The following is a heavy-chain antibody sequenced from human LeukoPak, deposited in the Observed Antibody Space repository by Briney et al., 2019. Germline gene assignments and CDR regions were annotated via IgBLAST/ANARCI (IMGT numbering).Heavy chain of an antibody. J-gene: IGHJ6*02. Sequence: SETLSLTCTVSGGSISSYYWSWIRRPPGKGLEWIGYIYYSGSTNYNPSLKSRVTISVDTSKNQFSLKLSSVTAADTAVYYCARLSGYYSYYYGMDVWGQGTTVTVSS. CDR3: ARLSGYYSYYYGMDV. CDR1: GGSISSYY. V-gene: IGHV4-59*01. CDR2: IYYSGST. D-gene: IGHD3-22*01.